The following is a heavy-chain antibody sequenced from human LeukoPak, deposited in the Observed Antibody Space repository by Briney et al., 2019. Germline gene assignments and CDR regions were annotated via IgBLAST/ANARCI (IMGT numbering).Heavy chain of an antibody. D-gene: IGHD3-22*01. V-gene: IGHV3-23*01. CDR3: AKGTTRPRITMIVVAPFDY. CDR2: TSGSGGST. Sequence: GGSLRLSCAASGFTFSSYAMSWVRQAPGKGLEWVSATSGSGGSTYYADSVKGRFTISRDNSKNTLYLQMNSLRAEDTAVYYCAKGTTRPRITMIVVAPFDYWGQGTLVTVSS. CDR1: GFTFSSYA. J-gene: IGHJ4*02.